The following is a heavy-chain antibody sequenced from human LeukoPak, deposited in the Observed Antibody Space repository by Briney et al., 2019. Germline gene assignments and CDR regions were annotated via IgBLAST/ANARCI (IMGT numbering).Heavy chain of an antibody. V-gene: IGHV1-2*02. Sequence: ASVKVSCKASGYTFTRYYMHWVRQAPGQGLEWMGWINPNSGGTNYAQKFQGRVTMTRDTSISTAYMELSRLRSDDTAVYYCARVYYDFWSGYSPPPVDYYYYYMDVWGKGTTVTVSS. CDR3: ARVYYDFWSGYSPPPVDYYYYYMDV. D-gene: IGHD3-3*01. J-gene: IGHJ6*03. CDR1: GYTFTRYY. CDR2: INPNSGGT.